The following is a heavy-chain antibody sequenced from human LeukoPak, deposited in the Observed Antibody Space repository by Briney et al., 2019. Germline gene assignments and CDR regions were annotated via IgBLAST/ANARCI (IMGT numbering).Heavy chain of an antibody. V-gene: IGHV3-30-3*01. CDR1: GFTFSSYT. J-gene: IGHJ4*02. D-gene: IGHD6-25*01. CDR3: VRAWHSSGWHKFDY. CDR2: ISYDGSEK. Sequence: GGSLRLSCAASGFTFSSYTMHWVRQAPGKGLEWVAVISYDGSEKYYADSVKGRFTISRDSSKNTLYLQMNSLRAEDTAVYYCVRAWHSSGWHKFDYWGQGTLVTVSS.